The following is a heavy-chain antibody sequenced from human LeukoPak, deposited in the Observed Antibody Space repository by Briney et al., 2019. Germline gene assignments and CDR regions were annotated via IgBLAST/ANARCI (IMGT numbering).Heavy chain of an antibody. CDR2: ISSSSSTI. CDR1: GFTFSSYS. Sequence: GGSLRLSCAASGFTFSSYSMNWVRQAPGKGLEWVSYISSSSSTIYYADSVKGRFTISRDNSKNTVYLHMNSLRVEDAAVYYCARGIKNYYGVDVWGQGTTVTVSS. J-gene: IGHJ6*02. CDR3: ARGIKNYYGVDV. V-gene: IGHV3-48*01. D-gene: IGHD2-15*01.